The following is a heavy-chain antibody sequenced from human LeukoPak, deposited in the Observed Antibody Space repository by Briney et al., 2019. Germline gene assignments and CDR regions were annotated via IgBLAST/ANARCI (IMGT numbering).Heavy chain of an antibody. D-gene: IGHD4/OR15-4a*01. V-gene: IGHV3-23*05. CDR2: ISSSGGSS. CDR1: GFTLSTYA. CDR3: ARYRRLGVLGMDV. Sequence: GGSLRLSCGASGFTLSTYAMSWVRQAPGKGLEWVSSISSSGGSSKYADSVRGRFSASRDHSENTLWLQMDTLRAEDTAVYYCARYRRLGVLGMDVWGQGTTVTVSS. J-gene: IGHJ6*02.